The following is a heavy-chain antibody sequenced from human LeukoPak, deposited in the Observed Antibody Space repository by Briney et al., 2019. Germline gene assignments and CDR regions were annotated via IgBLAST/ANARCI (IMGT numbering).Heavy chain of an antibody. D-gene: IGHD3-22*01. CDR2: ITSSGEST. CDR1: EFTFTNYA. Sequence: GGSLRLXCAASEFTFTNYAMSWVRQAPGKGLEWVSSITSSGESTYYAGSVKGRFTISRDNSKNTLYLQMNSLRAEDTAVYYCAKDRPNYYGSNGHYYRRDGDYWGQGTLVTVSS. CDR3: AKDRPNYYGSNGHYYRRDGDY. V-gene: IGHV3-23*01. J-gene: IGHJ4*02.